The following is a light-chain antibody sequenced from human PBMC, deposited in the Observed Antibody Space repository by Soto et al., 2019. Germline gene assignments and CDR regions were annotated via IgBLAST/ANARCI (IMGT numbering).Light chain of an antibody. Sequence: QSALTQPRSVSGSPGQSVAISCTGTGSDVGGYKYVSWYQQHPAKAPKLIIYDVSDRPSGVPDHFSGSTSGITASLTISGLQAEDEADYYCCSYAGSNTCVFGGGTKLTVL. CDR1: GSDVGGYKY. J-gene: IGLJ3*02. V-gene: IGLV2-11*01. CDR2: DVS. CDR3: CSYAGSNTCV.